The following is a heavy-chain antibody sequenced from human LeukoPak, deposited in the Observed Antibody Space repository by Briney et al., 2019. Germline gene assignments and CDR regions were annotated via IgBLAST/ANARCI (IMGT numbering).Heavy chain of an antibody. J-gene: IGHJ4*02. Sequence: PGGSLRLSCAASGFTFSSYAMHWVRQAPGKGLEWVAVISYDGSNKYYADSVKGRFTISRDNSKNTLYLQMNSLRAEDTAAYYCATSLGSGLFDYWGQGTLVTVSS. D-gene: IGHD6-19*01. CDR3: ATSLGSGLFDY. V-gene: IGHV3-30-3*01. CDR1: GFTFSSYA. CDR2: ISYDGSNK.